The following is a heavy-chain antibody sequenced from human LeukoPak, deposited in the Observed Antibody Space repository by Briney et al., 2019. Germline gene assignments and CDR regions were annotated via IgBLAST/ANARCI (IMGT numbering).Heavy chain of an antibody. CDR1: GFTFSSNE. D-gene: IGHD5-12*01. Sequence: GGSLRLSCAASGFTFSSNEMNWVRQAPGKGLQWVSYISGSSTTIYYADSVKGRFTISRDNSKNTLYLQMNSLRAEDTAVYYCAKEGGYSGYDIDYWGQGTLVTVSS. V-gene: IGHV3-48*03. CDR3: AKEGGYSGYDIDY. CDR2: ISGSSTTI. J-gene: IGHJ4*02.